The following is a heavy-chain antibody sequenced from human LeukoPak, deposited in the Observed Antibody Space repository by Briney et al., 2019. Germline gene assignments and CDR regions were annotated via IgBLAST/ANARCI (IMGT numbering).Heavy chain of an antibody. CDR3: ARASSSAAGLFVY. J-gene: IGHJ4*02. CDR1: GCTFTGYY. CDR2: INPNSCGT. D-gene: IGHD6-25*01. V-gene: IGHV1-2*06. Sequence: ASVKVSCKASGCTFTGYYMHWVRQAPGRGLEGMGRINPNSCGTHYAQKFQGRVTFTRDTSISTAYMELSRLGSDDTAVYYCARASSSAAGLFVYWGEEPLVSVPS.